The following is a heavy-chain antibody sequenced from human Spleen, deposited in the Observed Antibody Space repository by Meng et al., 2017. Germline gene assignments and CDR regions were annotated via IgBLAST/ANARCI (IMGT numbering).Heavy chain of an antibody. Sequence: SETLSLTCTVSGGSISSSNYYWGWIRQPPGKGLEWIGRIYTSGSTNYNPSLKSRVTISVDTSKNQFSLKLSSVTAADTAVYYCARDLVYGVNPNWYFDLWGRGTLVTVSS. D-gene: IGHD4-23*01. CDR3: ARDLVYGVNPNWYFDL. J-gene: IGHJ2*01. CDR1: GGSISSSNYY. CDR2: IYTSGST. V-gene: IGHV4-39*07.